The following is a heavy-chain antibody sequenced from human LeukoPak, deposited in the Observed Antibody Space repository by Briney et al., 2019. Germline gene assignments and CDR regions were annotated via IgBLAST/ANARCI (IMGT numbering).Heavy chain of an antibody. V-gene: IGHV3-21*01. J-gene: IGHJ6*03. Sequence: PGGSLRLSCAASGFTFSSYSMNWVRQAPGKGLEWVSSISSSSSYIYYADSVKGRFTISRDNAKNSLYLQMNSLRAEDTAVYYCARDRWRRYCSGGSCYHYYYYMDVWGKGTTVTISS. D-gene: IGHD2-15*01. CDR3: ARDRWRRYCSGGSCYHYYYYMDV. CDR1: GFTFSSYS. CDR2: ISSSSSYI.